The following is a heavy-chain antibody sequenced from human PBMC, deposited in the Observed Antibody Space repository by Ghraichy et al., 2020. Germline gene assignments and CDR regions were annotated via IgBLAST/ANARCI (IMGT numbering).Heavy chain of an antibody. V-gene: IGHV4-59*08. Sequence: SQTLSLTCTVSGDSISSYYWSWIRQPPGKGLEWIGYIYYSGSTNYNPSLKSRVTISVDTSKNQFSLKLSSVTAADTAVYYCASNKYGIDVWGQGTTVTVSS. CDR2: IYYSGST. J-gene: IGHJ6*02. D-gene: IGHD1/OR15-1a*01. CDR1: GDSISSYY. CDR3: ASNKYGIDV.